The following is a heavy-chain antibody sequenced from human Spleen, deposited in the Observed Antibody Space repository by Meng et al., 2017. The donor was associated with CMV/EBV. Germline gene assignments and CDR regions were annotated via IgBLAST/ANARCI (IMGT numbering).Heavy chain of an antibody. Sequence: GESLKISCAASEFTFSNDWMSWVRQAPGKGLEWVGRIKSKTDGGTIDYAASVKGRFTISRDASKNTLYLQMNSLKTEDTALYYCTIVGDILTGAWGQGTRVTVSS. D-gene: IGHD3-9*01. CDR3: TIVGDILTGA. CDR1: EFTFSNDW. J-gene: IGHJ4*02. V-gene: IGHV3-15*01. CDR2: IKSKTDGGTI.